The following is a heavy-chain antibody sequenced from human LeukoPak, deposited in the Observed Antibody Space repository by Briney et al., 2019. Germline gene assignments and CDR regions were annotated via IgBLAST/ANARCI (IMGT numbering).Heavy chain of an antibody. CDR2: MNPNSGNT. CDR3: AIDGYNSLPNEHTHY. V-gene: IGHV1-8*01. J-gene: IGHJ4*02. CDR1: GYTFTSYD. Sequence: ASVKVSCKASGYTFTSYDINWVRQATGQGLEWMGWMNPNSGNTGYAQKFQGRVTMTRNTSISTAYMELSSLRSEDTAVYYCAIDGYNSLPNEHTHYWGQGTLVTVSS. D-gene: IGHD5-24*01.